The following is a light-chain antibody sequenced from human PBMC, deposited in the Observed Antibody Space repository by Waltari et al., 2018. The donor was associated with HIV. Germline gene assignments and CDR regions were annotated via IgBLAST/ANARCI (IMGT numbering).Light chain of an antibody. V-gene: IGKV1-39*01. Sequence: ASVGDRITISCRASQSISTHLNWYQQKLGKVPKVLIYGASTLQSGAPSRFSGSGSGTHFTLTISNLQPEDFATYYCQQSYSNPLTFGPGTKVDVK. CDR3: QQSYSNPLT. J-gene: IGKJ3*01. CDR2: GAS. CDR1: QSISTH.